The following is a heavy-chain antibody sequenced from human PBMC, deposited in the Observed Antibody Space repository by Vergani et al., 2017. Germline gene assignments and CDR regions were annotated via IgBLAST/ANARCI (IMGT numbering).Heavy chain of an antibody. Sequence: EVDLVESGGGLAQPGGSLRLSCEASGITFWKFGMHWVRQAPGKGLEWVSGISWNSGAVDYADSVGGRFTISIDNAKSSLFLEMNRLRFEDTAVYFCTKGSVYYHDSAGDGYDPYTGFDLWGQGALVTVSS. D-gene: IGHD2-21*01. CDR3: TKGSVYYHDSAGDGYDPYTGFDL. V-gene: IGHV3-9*01. CDR2: ISWNSGAV. CDR1: GITFWKFG. J-gene: IGHJ3*01.